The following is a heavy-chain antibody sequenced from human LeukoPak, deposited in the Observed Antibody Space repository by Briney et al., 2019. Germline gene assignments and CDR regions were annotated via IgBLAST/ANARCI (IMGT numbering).Heavy chain of an antibody. J-gene: IGHJ6*02. CDR3: AKVRTYFYHGLDV. CDR2: IYSGGST. CDR1: GFTVSSNC. Sequence: PGGSLRLSCAASGFTVSSNCMSWVRQAPGKGLEWVSVIYSGGSTYYADSVKGRFTISRDNSKNTLFLQVNSLRAEDTAVYYCAKVRTYFYHGLDVWGQGTTVTVSS. D-gene: IGHD1-14*01. V-gene: IGHV3-53*01.